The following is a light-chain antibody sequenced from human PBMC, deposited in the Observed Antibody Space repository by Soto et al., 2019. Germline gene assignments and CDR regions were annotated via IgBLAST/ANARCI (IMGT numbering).Light chain of an antibody. CDR2: EVS. Sequence: QSVLTQPPSVSGSPGQSVTISCSGTSSDVGSYNRVSWYQQAPGTAPKVMIYEVSNRPSGVPDRFSGSKSGNTASLTISGLQPEDESDYYCYSFTTINTYVFGTGTKVTVL. J-gene: IGLJ1*01. V-gene: IGLV2-18*02. CDR1: SSDVGSYNR. CDR3: YSFTTINTYV.